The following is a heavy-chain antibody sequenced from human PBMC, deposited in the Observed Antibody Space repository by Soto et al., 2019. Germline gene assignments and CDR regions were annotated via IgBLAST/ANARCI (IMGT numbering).Heavy chain of an antibody. CDR3: ASGVVITHPPQYFDY. V-gene: IGHV4-61*01. D-gene: IGHD3-22*01. CDR2: IYYSGST. J-gene: IGHJ4*02. Sequence: SETLSLTCTVSGGSVSSGSYYWSWIRQPPGKGLEWIGYIYYSGSTNYNPSLKSRVTISVDTSKNQFSLKLSSVTAADTAVYYCASGVVITHPPQYFDYWGQGTLVTVSS. CDR1: GGSVSSGSYY.